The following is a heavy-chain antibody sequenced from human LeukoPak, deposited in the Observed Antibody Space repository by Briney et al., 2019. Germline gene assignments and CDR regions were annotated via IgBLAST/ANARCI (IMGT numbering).Heavy chain of an antibody. CDR1: GDSLSGYI. J-gene: IGHJ2*01. D-gene: IGHD4-23*01. CDR3: VRLSVVSPHRYFDV. V-gene: IGHV4-59*08. CDR2: IYDNGNT. Sequence: SSETLSLTCTVSGDSLSGYIWSWIRQPPGKGLEWIAYIYDNGNTNYNPSLKSRATISLDMPKNQYSLKVTSVTAADTAVYYCVRLSVVSPHRYFDVWGRGTLVTAFS.